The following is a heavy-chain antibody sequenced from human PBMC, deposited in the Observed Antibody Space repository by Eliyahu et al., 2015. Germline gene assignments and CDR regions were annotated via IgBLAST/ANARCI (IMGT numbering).Heavy chain of an antibody. CDR3: ARDGSTTGWSD. CDR1: XDXVXTNSAA. V-gene: IGHV6-1*01. J-gene: IGHJ4*02. Sequence: QVQLQQXGPGLVKPXQTLSXXXAISXDXVXTNSAAWNWVRQSPSRGLEWLGRTYYRSEWFNEYAESVKSRITITPDTAKNQFYLQLNSVTFEDTAVYYCARDGSTTGWSDWGQGTLVTVSS. CDR2: TYYRSEWFN. D-gene: IGHD6-19*01.